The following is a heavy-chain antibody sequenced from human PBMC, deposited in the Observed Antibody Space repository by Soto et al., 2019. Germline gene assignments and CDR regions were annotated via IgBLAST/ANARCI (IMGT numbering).Heavy chain of an antibody. CDR2: ITPFSGDV. J-gene: IGHJ4*02. Sequence: QLQLVQSGAAVKKTGSTVTVSCQALGNTFTYRYLHWVRQAPGQALVWVGWITPFSGDVHYAQKLQERVTITRDRSINTGYMRMSSLRSEDTAMYYCAPGGAVSGPLTLELTDHWGQGTLVTVSS. D-gene: IGHD3-16*01. CDR3: APGGAVSGPLTLELTDH. V-gene: IGHV1-45*02. CDR1: GNTFTYRY.